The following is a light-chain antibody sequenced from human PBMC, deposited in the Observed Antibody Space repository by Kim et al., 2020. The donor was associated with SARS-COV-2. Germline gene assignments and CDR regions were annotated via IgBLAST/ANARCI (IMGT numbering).Light chain of an antibody. V-gene: IGKV1-5*03. CDR2: KAS. J-gene: IGKJ1*01. CDR3: QQYNSYSPT. CDR1: QSISSW. Sequence: DIQMTQSPSTLSASVGDRVTITCRASQSISSWLAWYQQQPGKAPKLLIYKASSLESGVPSRFSARGSGTEFTLTISSLQPDDFATYYCQQYNSYSPTFGQGTKVDIK.